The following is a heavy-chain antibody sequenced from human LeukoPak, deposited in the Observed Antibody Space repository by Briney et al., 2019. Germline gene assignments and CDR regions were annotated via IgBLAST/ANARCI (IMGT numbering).Heavy chain of an antibody. D-gene: IGHD2-15*01. CDR1: GFTFSNYW. Sequence: GGSLRLSRVVSGFTFSNYWMSWVRQAPGKGLEWVINIRPDGGEKYFVDSVRGRFTISRDNAKNSLYLQMNNLRAEDTAVYYCARDLSGPSLYWGQGTLVTVSS. CDR3: ARDLSGPSLY. J-gene: IGHJ4*02. V-gene: IGHV3-7*01. CDR2: IRPDGGEK.